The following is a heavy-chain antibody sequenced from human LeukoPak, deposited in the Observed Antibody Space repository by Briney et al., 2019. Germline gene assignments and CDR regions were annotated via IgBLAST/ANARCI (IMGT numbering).Heavy chain of an antibody. CDR2: INHSGST. CDR3: ATRIAVAGIYDY. Sequence: SETLSLTCAVYGGSFSGYYWSWIRQPPGKGLEWIGEINHSGSTNYNPSLKSRVTISVDTSKNQFSLKLSSVTAADTAVYYCATRIAVAGIYDYWGQGTLVTVSS. D-gene: IGHD6-19*01. V-gene: IGHV4-34*01. J-gene: IGHJ4*02. CDR1: GGSFSGYY.